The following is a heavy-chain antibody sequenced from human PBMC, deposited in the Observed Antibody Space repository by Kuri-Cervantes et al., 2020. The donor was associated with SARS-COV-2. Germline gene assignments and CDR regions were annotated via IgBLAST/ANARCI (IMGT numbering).Heavy chain of an antibody. D-gene: IGHD6-13*01. CDR1: GYTLTELS. V-gene: IGHV1-24*01. J-gene: IGHJ6*03. CDR2: FDPEDGET. CDR3: ARGGWSSSPAAAAGSYYYYMDV. Sequence: ASVKVSCKVSGYTLTELSMHWVRQAPGKGLEWMGGFDPEDGETIYAQKFQGRVTMTEDTSTDTAYMELSSLRSEDTAVYYCARGGWSSSPAAAAGSYYYYMDVWGKGTTVTVSS.